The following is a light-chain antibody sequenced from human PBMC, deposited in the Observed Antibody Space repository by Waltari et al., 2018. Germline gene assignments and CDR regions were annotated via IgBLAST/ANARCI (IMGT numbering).Light chain of an antibody. CDR2: DVS. V-gene: IGLV2-11*01. J-gene: IGLJ2*01. Sequence: QSALTQPRSVSGSPGQSVTISCTGTSGDVGDYNYVSWYQEHPGKAPRLTIYDVSERPSGVPDRFSASKSGNTASLTISGLQAEDEGSYHCCSRAGSSVVFGGGTKLTVL. CDR1: SGDVGDYNY. CDR3: CSRAGSSVV.